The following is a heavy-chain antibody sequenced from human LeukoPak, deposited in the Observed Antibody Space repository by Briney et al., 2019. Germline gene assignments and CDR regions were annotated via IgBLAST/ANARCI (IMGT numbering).Heavy chain of an antibody. J-gene: IGHJ5*02. CDR3: AAYYYGSGSSPGFFDP. CDR1: GASISSSTDY. CDR2: IYYVGTT. V-gene: IGHV4-39*01. D-gene: IGHD3-10*01. Sequence: SETLSLTCTVSGASISSSTDYWGWIRQAPGRGLECIGNIYYVGTTYYNPSLRSRVTISVDTSKGQFSLKLTSVTAADTAVYYCAAYYYGSGSSPGFFDPWGHGTLVTVSS.